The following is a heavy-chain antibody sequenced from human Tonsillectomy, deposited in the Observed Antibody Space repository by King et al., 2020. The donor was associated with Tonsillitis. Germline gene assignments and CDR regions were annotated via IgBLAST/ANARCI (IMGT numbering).Heavy chain of an antibody. Sequence: QLQESGPGLVKPSETLFLTCTVSGGSISSYYWSWIRQPPGKGLEWIGYIYYSGSTNYNPSLKSRVTISVDTSKNQFSLKLSSVTAADTAVYYCARDREDHGLYYFDYWGQGTLVTVSS. J-gene: IGHJ4*02. CDR3: ARDREDHGLYYFDY. D-gene: IGHD3/OR15-3a*01. V-gene: IGHV4-59*01. CDR1: GGSISSYY. CDR2: IYYSGST.